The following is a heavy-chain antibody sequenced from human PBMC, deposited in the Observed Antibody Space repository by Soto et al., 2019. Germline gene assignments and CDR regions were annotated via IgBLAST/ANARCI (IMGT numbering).Heavy chain of an antibody. D-gene: IGHD3-10*01. Sequence: QVQLVQSGAEVKKPGASGKVSCKASGYTFTSYGISWVRQAPGQGLEWMGWISAYNGNTNYAQKLQGRVTMTTDTSTRTAYMERRSLRSDDTAGYYCARDGPLPNYYGSRPMDYWGQGTLVTVSS. CDR3: ARDGPLPNYYGSRPMDY. CDR1: GYTFTSYG. V-gene: IGHV1-18*01. CDR2: ISAYNGNT. J-gene: IGHJ4*02.